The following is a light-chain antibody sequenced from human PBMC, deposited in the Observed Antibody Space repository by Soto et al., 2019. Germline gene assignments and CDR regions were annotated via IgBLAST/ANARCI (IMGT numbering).Light chain of an antibody. CDR3: QQGKT. Sequence: EIVLTQSPGTLSLSPGERATLSCRASQSVSNSYLAWYQQKPGQPPRLLIYGASSRATGIPDRFSGRGSGTDFTLNISRLEPEDFAVYYCQQGKTFGQGTKVEIK. V-gene: IGKV3-20*01. CDR2: GAS. CDR1: QSVSNSY. J-gene: IGKJ1*01.